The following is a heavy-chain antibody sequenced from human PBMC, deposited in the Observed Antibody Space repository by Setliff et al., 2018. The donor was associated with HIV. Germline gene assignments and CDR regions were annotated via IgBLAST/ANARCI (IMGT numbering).Heavy chain of an antibody. Sequence: SETLSLTCAVYGGSFSGYYWSWIRQPPGKGLEWIAEINHSGSTKYHPSLKSRVTISEDTSKSQFPLKLSSVTAADTAVYYCARVRKGDSSSWYAVDHWGQGSLVTVSS. D-gene: IGHD6-13*01. J-gene: IGHJ4*02. V-gene: IGHV4-34*01. CDR3: ARVRKGDSSSWYAVDH. CDR1: GGSFSGYY. CDR2: INHSGST.